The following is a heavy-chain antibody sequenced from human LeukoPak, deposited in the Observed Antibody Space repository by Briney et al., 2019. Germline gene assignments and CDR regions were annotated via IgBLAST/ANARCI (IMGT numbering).Heavy chain of an antibody. J-gene: IGHJ6*02. Sequence: SGGSLRLSCAASGFTFSSYGMHWVRQAPGKGLEWVAVIRYDGSNKYYADSVKGRFTISRDNSKNTLYLQLNSLRAEDTAVYYCARDHYSGSGSFWDVWGQGTTVTVSS. V-gene: IGHV3-33*01. CDR2: IRYDGSNK. CDR1: GFTFSSYG. D-gene: IGHD3-10*01. CDR3: ARDHYSGSGSFWDV.